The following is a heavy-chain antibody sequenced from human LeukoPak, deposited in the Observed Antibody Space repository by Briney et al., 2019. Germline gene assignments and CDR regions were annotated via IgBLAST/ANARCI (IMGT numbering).Heavy chain of an antibody. CDR3: ARVRPGSYGMDV. V-gene: IGHV4-59*01. CDR1: GGSISSYY. D-gene: IGHD3-10*01. CDR2: IYYSGST. Sequence: SETLSLTCTVSGGSISSYYWSWIRQPPGKGLEWIGYIYYSGSTNYNPSLKSRVTISVDTSKNQSSLKLSSVTAADTAVYYCARVRPGSYGMDVWGQGTTVTVSS. J-gene: IGHJ6*02.